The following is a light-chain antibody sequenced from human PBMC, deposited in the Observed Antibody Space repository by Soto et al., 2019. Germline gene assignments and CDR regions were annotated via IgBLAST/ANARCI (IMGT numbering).Light chain of an antibody. CDR3: SSYTTSSTV. CDR1: SSNGGDYKD. J-gene: IGLJ1*01. Sequence: QSVLTQPASVSGAPGQSITISCTATSSNGGDYKDVYWYQQHPGNAPKLMIYGVTYRPSGVSNRFSGSKSGTSASLTISGVQAEDEAEYYCSSYTTSSTVFGTGTKLTVL. V-gene: IGLV2-14*01. CDR2: GVT.